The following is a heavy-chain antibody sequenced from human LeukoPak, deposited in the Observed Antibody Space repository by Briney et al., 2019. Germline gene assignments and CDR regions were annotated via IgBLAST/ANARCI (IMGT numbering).Heavy chain of an antibody. D-gene: IGHD1-1*01. V-gene: IGHV4-34*01. Sequence: SETLSLTSAVYGGSFSGYYWSWIRQPPGKGLEWIGEINHSGSTNYNPSLKSRVTISVDTSKNQFSLKLSSVTAADAAVYYCASRYPFDYWGQGTLVTVSS. CDR1: GGSFSGYY. J-gene: IGHJ4*02. CDR3: ASRYPFDY. CDR2: INHSGST.